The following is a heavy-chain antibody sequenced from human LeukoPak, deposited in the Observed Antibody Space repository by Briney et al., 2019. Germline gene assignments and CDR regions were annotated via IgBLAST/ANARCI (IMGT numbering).Heavy chain of an antibody. CDR2: IYTSGST. CDR1: GGSISSYY. CDR3: ARSPGDCSGGSCYWFDP. J-gene: IGHJ5*02. D-gene: IGHD2-15*01. V-gene: IGHV4-4*07. Sequence: SETLSLTCTVSGGSISSYYWSWIRQPAGKGLEWIGRIYTSGSTNYNPSLKSRVTISVDKSKNQFSLKLSSVTAADTAVYYCARSPGDCSGGSCYWFDPWGQGTLVTVSS.